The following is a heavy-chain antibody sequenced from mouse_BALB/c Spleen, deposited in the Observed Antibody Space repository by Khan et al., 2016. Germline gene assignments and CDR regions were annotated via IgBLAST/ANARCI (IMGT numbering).Heavy chain of an antibody. CDR2: INPYNDGT. D-gene: IGHD2-2*01. J-gene: IGHJ2*01. Sequence: VQLQQSGPELVKPGASVSMSCKVSGYTFTSYVMHWVKQKPGQGLEWIGYINPYNDGTKYNEKFKGKATLTSDKSSSTVYMELSRLTSEDSAVYYCARSTMVTFFDYWGQGTTLTVSS. CDR3: ARSTMVTFFDY. V-gene: IGHV1S136*01. CDR1: GYTFTSYV.